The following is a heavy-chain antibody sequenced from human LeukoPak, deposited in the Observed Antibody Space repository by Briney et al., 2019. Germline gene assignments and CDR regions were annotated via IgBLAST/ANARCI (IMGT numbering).Heavy chain of an antibody. CDR2: MKEDGTEI. J-gene: IGHJ4*02. CDR3: ARGGATGGRFEN. Sequence: QAGGSLRLSCAVSGFTISSYDMSWVRQAPGKGLDWVASMKEDGTEIHYVGSVRGRFTISRDNPKNSLYLQMNSLRAEDTAVYYCARGGATGGRFENWGQGTLVTVSS. V-gene: IGHV3-7*01. D-gene: IGHD1-26*01. CDR1: GFTISSYD.